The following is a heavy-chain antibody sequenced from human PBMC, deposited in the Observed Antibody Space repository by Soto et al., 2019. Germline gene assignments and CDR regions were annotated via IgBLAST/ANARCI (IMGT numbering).Heavy chain of an antibody. D-gene: IGHD3-10*01. CDR1: GFTFSSYS. V-gene: IGHV3-48*01. CDR2: ISSSSSTI. CDR3: AREVLLWFGEHYYYYYMDV. J-gene: IGHJ6*03. Sequence: GSLRLSCAASGFTFSSYSMNWVRQAPGKGLERVSYISSSSSTIYYADSVKGRFTISRDNAKNSLYLQMNSLRAEDTAVYYCAREVLLWFGEHYYYYYMDVWGKGT.